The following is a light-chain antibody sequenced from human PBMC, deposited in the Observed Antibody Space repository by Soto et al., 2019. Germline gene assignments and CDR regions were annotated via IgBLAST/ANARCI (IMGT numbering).Light chain of an antibody. CDR3: QQGYSNPIT. CDR1: QSISGY. Sequence: GDRVTISCRASQSISGYLNWYQQKPGKAPKVLIYAASNLQSGVPSRFSGSGSGTDFALTISSLQPEDFSTYYCQQGYSNPITFGQGTRLEIK. CDR2: AAS. J-gene: IGKJ5*01. V-gene: IGKV1-39*01.